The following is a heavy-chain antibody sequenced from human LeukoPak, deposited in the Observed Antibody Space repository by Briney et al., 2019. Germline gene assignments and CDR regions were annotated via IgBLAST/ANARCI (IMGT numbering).Heavy chain of an antibody. CDR3: ARESSGYYSDY. V-gene: IGHV3-7*01. J-gene: IGHJ4*02. CDR2: IKQDGSEK. CDR1: GFTFSSYW. D-gene: IGHD3-22*01. Sequence: GWSLRLSCAASGFTFSSYWMSWVRQAPGKGLEWVANIKQDGSEKYYVDSVKGRFTISRDNAKNSLYLQMNSLRAEDTAVYYCARESSGYYSDYWGQGTLVTVSS.